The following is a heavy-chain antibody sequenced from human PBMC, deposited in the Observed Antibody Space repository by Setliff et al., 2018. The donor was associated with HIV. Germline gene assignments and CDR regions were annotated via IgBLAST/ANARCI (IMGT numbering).Heavy chain of an antibody. CDR3: ATYSSAWFEFFQH. CDR2: IYYGGST. V-gene: IGHV4-59*11. Sequence: PSETLSLTCSVSGVSISDHYWSWIRQPPGKGLEWIGYIYYGGSTKYNPSLRSRVTISADTSRNQFSLKLTSVTAADTAVYYCATYSSAWFEFFQHWGLRLSWSPSPQ. D-gene: IGHD6-19*01. CDR1: GVSISDHY. J-gene: IGHJ1*01.